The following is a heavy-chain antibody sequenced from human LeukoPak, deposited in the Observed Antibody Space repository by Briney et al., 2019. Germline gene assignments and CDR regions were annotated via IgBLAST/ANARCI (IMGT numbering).Heavy chain of an antibody. Sequence: GASVKVSCKASGYTFTSYYMHWVRQAPGQGLEWMGIINPSGGSTSYAQKFQGRVTMTRDMSTSTVYMELSSLRSEDTAVYYCARDPRRDGYKKPLDYWGQGTLVTVSS. J-gene: IGHJ4*02. CDR1: GYTFTSYY. D-gene: IGHD5-24*01. CDR2: INPSGGST. CDR3: ARDPRRDGYKKPLDY. V-gene: IGHV1-46*01.